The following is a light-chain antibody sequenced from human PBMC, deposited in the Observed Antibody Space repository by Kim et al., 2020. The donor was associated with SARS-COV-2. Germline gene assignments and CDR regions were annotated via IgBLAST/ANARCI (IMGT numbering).Light chain of an antibody. Sequence: GQSVTISCTGTSSDVGGYNFVAWYQQHPGQAPKLIIFEVSRRPAGGPARFSGSKSGNTASLTVSGLQAEDEADYYCFSYAGIGNRVFGGGTQLTVL. CDR2: EVS. CDR1: SSDVGGYNF. J-gene: IGLJ3*02. CDR3: FSYAGIGNRV. V-gene: IGLV2-8*01.